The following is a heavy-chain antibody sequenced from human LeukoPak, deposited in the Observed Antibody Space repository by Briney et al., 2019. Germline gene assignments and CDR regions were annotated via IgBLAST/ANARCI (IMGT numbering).Heavy chain of an antibody. CDR1: GFTFSSYW. Sequence: GGSLRLSCAAPGFTFSSYWMHWVRQAPGKGLVWVSRIKSDGSSTSYADSVKGRFTISRDNAKNTLYLQMNSLRAEDTAVYYCARDLNWDLFDYWGQGTLVTVSS. J-gene: IGHJ4*02. CDR2: IKSDGSST. V-gene: IGHV3-74*01. CDR3: ARDLNWDLFDY. D-gene: IGHD1-1*01.